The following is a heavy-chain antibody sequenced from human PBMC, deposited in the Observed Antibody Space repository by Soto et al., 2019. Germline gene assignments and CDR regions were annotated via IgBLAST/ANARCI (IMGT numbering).Heavy chain of an antibody. V-gene: IGHV4-31*01. D-gene: IGHD5-18*01. CDR1: GVSISSIGYY. CDR2: TFYSAST. CDR3: ARGELTYGYWGYFDF. Sequence: SETLSLTCTASGVSISSIGYYWSWIRLHPGKGLDWIGTTFYSASTYYNPSLKSAASISLDTSMNQFSLKLNSVTAADTAVYYCARGELTYGYWGYFDFWGQGTLVTVSS. J-gene: IGHJ4*02.